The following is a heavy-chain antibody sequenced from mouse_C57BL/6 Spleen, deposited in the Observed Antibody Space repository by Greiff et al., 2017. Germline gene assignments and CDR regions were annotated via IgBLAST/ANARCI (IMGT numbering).Heavy chain of an antibody. D-gene: IGHD2-4*01. CDR2: INPSNGGT. Sequence: QVQLQQPGTELVKPGASVKLSCKASGYTFTSYWLHWVKQRPGQGLEWIGNINPSNGGTNYNETFKSKATLTVDKSSSTAYMQLSSLTSEDSAVYYGARQEYYDYDAFAMDYWGQGTSVTVSS. CDR3: ARQEYYDYDAFAMDY. J-gene: IGHJ4*01. V-gene: IGHV1-53*01. CDR1: GYTFTSYW.